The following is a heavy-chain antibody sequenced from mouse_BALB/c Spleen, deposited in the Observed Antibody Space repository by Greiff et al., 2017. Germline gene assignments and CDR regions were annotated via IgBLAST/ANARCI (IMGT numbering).Heavy chain of an antibody. J-gene: IGHJ2*01. CDR3: AREGYGNPGGFDY. Sequence: EVKLMESGPGLVKPSQSLSLTCTVTGYSITSDYAWNWIRQFPGNKLEWMGYISYSGSTSYNPSLKSRISITRDTSKNQFFLQLNSVTTEDTATYYCAREGYGNPGGFDYWGQGTTLTVSS. D-gene: IGHD2-10*02. V-gene: IGHV3-2*02. CDR1: GYSITSDYA. CDR2: ISYSGST.